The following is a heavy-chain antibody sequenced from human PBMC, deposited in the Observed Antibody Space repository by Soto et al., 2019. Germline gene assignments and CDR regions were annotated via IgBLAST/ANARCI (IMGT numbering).Heavy chain of an antibody. CDR3: ARTPWDGYTGYYIDY. V-gene: IGHV4-4*02. CDR1: GGSISSSNW. Sequence: QVQLQESGPGLVKPSGTLSLTCAVSGGSISSSNWWSWVRQPPGKGLEWIGEIYHSGSTNYNPSLKSRATIPVDKSKNQFSVKLSSVTAADTAVYSCARTPWDGYTGYYIDYWGQGTLVTVSS. D-gene: IGHD6-25*01. CDR2: IYHSGST. J-gene: IGHJ4*02.